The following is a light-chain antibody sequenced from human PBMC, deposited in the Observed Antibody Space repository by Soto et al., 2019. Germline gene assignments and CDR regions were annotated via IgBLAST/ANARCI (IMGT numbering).Light chain of an antibody. CDR2: KAS. CDR3: HQYHNFPRT. CDR1: QSINNW. J-gene: IGKJ1*01. Sequence: DVQMTQSPSTLSASVGDRVTITCRASQSINNWLAWYHQRPVKAPKLLIYKASTLESGVPSRFSGSGSGTEFTLTVSSLQPDDFATYYCHQYHNFPRTFGQGTKVDIK. V-gene: IGKV1-5*03.